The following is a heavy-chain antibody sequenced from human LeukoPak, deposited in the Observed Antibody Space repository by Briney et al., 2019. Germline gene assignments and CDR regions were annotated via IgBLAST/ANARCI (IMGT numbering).Heavy chain of an antibody. CDR2: ITSSSTYM. J-gene: IGHJ4*02. Sequence: GGSLRLSCAASGFTVSSNCMSWVRQAPGKGLEWVSSITSSSTYMYYADSVKGRFTISRDNAKNSLYLQMNSLRAEDTAVYYCARAVGYSGFSDYWGQGTLVTVSS. CDR3: ARAVGYSGFSDY. V-gene: IGHV3-21*01. CDR1: GFTVSSNC. D-gene: IGHD5-12*01.